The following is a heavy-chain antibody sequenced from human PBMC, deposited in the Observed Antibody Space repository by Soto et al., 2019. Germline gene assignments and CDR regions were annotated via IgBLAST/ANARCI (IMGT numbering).Heavy chain of an antibody. J-gene: IGHJ3*02. V-gene: IGHV3-21*01. CDR1: GFTFSSYS. Sequence: GGFLRLSCAVSGFTFSSYSMNWVRQAPGKGLEWVSSISSSSSYIYYADSVKGRFTISRDNAKNSLYLQMNSLRAEDTAVYYCAKGTTGWLDAFDIWGQGTMVTVSS. CDR2: ISSSSSYI. D-gene: IGHD5-12*01. CDR3: AKGTTGWLDAFDI.